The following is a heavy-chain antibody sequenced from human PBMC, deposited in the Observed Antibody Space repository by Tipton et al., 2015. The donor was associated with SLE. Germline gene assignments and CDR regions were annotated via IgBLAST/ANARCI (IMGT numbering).Heavy chain of an antibody. V-gene: IGHV4-59*11. J-gene: IGHJ4*02. CDR1: GGSISSHY. CDR3: ASSASGWFDY. Sequence: TLSLTCTVSGGSISSHYWSWLRQPPGKGLELIGYIYPSGITNYNPSLKSRVSISVDTSKNHFSMKLSSVTAADTAVYYCASSASGWFDYWGQGTLVTVSS. CDR2: IYPSGIT. D-gene: IGHD6-19*01.